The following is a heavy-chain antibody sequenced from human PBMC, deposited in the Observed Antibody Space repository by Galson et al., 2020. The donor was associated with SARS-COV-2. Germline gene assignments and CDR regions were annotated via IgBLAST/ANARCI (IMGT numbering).Heavy chain of an antibody. J-gene: IGHJ4*02. CDR2: IYSYGSST. D-gene: IGHD4-17*01. CDR1: GFTFSSYR. CDR3: ERESTVTTGGFDY. V-gene: IGHV3-74*01. Sequence: GGSLRFSCAASGFTFSSYRMHLVRQAPGKGLGWGSCIYSYGSSTSYPDSVKGRFTISRDNAKNTLYLQMNSLRAEDTAVYYCERESTVTTGGFDYWGQATLVTVSS.